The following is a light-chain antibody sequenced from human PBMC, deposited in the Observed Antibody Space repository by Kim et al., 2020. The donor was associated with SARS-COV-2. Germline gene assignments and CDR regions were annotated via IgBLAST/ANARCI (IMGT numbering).Light chain of an antibody. J-gene: IGKJ1*01. V-gene: IGKV1-39*01. Sequence: DIQMTQSPSSLSASLGDRVTITCRASQSISNSLNWYQQKPGKAPKLLMYDTPNLQSGVPSRFSGSGSGTDFTLTISSLQPEDFATYYCQQSYSTPPTFGQGTKVDIK. CDR1: QSISNS. CDR3: QQSYSTPPT. CDR2: DTP.